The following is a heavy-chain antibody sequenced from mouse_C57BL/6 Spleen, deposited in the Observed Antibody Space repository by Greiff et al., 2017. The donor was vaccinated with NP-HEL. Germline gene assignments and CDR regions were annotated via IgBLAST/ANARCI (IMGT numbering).Heavy chain of an antibody. CDR3: ARGSSYGIRYWYFDV. Sequence: EVKLMESEGGLVQPGSSMKLSCTASGFTFSDYYMAWVRQVPEKGLEWVANINYDGSSTYYLDSLKSRFIISRDNAKNILYLQMSSLKSEDTATYYCARGSSYGIRYWYFDVWGTGTTVTVSS. J-gene: IGHJ1*03. V-gene: IGHV5-16*01. CDR1: GFTFSDYY. D-gene: IGHD1-1*01. CDR2: INYDGSST.